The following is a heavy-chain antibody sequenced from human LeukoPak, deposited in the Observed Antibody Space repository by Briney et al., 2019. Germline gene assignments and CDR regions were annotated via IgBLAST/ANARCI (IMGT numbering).Heavy chain of an antibody. CDR3: ASSQVVLRFLEWTSYFDY. Sequence: SQTLSLTCTVSGGSISSGDYYWSWLRQPPGKGLEWIGYIYYSGSTYYNPSLKSRVTISVDTSKNQFSLKLSSVTAADTAVYYCASSQVVLRFLEWTSYFDYWGQGTLVTVSS. CDR1: GGSISSGDYY. J-gene: IGHJ4*02. CDR2: IYYSGST. V-gene: IGHV4-30-4*08. D-gene: IGHD3-3*01.